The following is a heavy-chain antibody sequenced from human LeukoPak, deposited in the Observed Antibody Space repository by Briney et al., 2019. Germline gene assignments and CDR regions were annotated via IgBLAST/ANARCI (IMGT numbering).Heavy chain of an antibody. J-gene: IGHJ6*04. Sequence: PSETLSLTCTVSGGSISSYYWSWIRQPPGKGLEWIGYIYYSGSTNYNPSFKSRVTISVDTSKNQFSLKLSSVTAADTAVYYCARDRAIAAAGTRSPYYYYYGMDVWGKGTTVTVSS. CDR3: ARDRAIAAAGTRSPYYYYYGMDV. D-gene: IGHD6-13*01. CDR1: GGSISSYY. CDR2: IYYSGST. V-gene: IGHV4-59*01.